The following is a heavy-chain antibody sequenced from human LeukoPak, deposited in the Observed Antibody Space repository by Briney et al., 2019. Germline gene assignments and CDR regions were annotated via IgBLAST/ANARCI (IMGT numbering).Heavy chain of an antibody. CDR3: VTEVGRPKTFYFDY. CDR2: ISETI. Sequence: GGSLRLSCIASGFVFSRDNMNCVRQAPGKGLECVSHISETIYYADSVQGRFTISTDNAKNSPYLQMSNLRVDDTAMYYCVTEVGRPKTFYFDYWGRGTPVTVSS. V-gene: IGHV3-48*04. J-gene: IGHJ4*02. CDR1: GFVFSRDN. D-gene: IGHD3-16*01.